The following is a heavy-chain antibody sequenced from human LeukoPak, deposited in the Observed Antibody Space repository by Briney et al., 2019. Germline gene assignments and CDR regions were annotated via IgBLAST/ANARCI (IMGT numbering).Heavy chain of an antibody. D-gene: IGHD3-22*01. CDR1: GFIFSSYG. CDR3: ARGVGYYDSSGTIDY. V-gene: IGHV3-33*01. CDR2: VWYDGSRK. Sequence: GGSLRLSCAASGFIFSSYGMHWVRQAPGKGLEWVAVVWYDGSRKYSADSVKGRITISRDDSKNTLYLQMNSLRAEDTAVYYCARGVGYYDSSGTIDYWGQGTLVTVSS. J-gene: IGHJ4*02.